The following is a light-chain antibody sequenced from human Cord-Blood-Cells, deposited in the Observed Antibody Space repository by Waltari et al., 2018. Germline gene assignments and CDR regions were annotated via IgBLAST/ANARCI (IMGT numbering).Light chain of an antibody. Sequence: EIVLTQSPATLSLSPGERATLSCRASQSVSSYLAWYQQKPGQAPRLLIYAASNRDTGIPARFSGSGSGTDFTLTISILEPEDFAVYYCQQRSNWPTFGQGTKVEIK. CDR1: QSVSSY. CDR2: AAS. V-gene: IGKV3-11*01. CDR3: QQRSNWPT. J-gene: IGKJ1*01.